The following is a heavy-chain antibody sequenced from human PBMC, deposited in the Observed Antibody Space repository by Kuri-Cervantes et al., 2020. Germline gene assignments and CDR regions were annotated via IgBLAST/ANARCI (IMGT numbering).Heavy chain of an antibody. Sequence: GESLKISCAASGFTFRNFWMGWVRQAPGKGLEWVANIKVDGSEEYYVDSVKGRFTISRDNAKNSLHLQMNSLRAEDTAVYYCVKGGTQDLDYWGQGTLVTVSS. V-gene: IGHV3-7*01. CDR1: GFTFRNFW. J-gene: IGHJ4*02. CDR3: VKGGTQDLDY. D-gene: IGHD3-16*01. CDR2: IKVDGSEE.